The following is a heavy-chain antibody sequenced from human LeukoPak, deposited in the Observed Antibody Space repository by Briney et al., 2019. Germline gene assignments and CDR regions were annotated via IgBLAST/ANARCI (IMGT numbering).Heavy chain of an antibody. CDR3: ARAGQYQLLFVAFDI. CDR1: GYSFTNYY. J-gene: IGHJ3*02. Sequence: ASVKVSCKASGYSFTNYYMHWVRQAPGQELEWMGLINPSGGSTSYAQTFQGRVTMTRDTSTSTVYMELSSLRSEDTAVYYCARAGQYQLLFVAFDIWGQGTIVTVSS. D-gene: IGHD2-2*01. V-gene: IGHV1-46*01. CDR2: INPSGGST.